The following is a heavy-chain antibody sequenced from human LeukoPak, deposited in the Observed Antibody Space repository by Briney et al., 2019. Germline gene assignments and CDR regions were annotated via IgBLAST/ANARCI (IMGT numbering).Heavy chain of an antibody. J-gene: IGHJ5*02. V-gene: IGHV1-2*02. CDR2: INPNSGGT. CDR1: GYSFTDYY. D-gene: IGHD2-21*01. CDR3: ARADRLHGGPYLIGP. Sequence: ASVTVSCKTSGYSFTDYYMHWVRQAPGQGLEWMGWINPNSGGTSSAQKFQGRVTITRDTSITTVYMEVSWLTSDDTAIYYCARADRLHGGPYLIGPWGQGTLVTVSS.